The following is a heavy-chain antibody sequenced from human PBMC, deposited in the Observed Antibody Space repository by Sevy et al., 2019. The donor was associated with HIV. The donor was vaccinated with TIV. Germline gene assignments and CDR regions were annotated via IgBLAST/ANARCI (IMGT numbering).Heavy chain of an antibody. V-gene: IGHV3-30-3*01. CDR1: GFTFSSYA. D-gene: IGHD2-15*01. CDR2: ISYDGSNK. Sequence: GGSLRLSCAASGFTFSSYAMHWVRQAPGKGLEWVAVISYDGSNKYYADSVKGRFTISRDNSKNTLYLQMNSLRAEDTSVYYCARDHVVVVAATPTYYYYGMGVWGQGTTVSGSS. CDR3: ARDHVVVVAATPTYYYYGMGV. J-gene: IGHJ6*02.